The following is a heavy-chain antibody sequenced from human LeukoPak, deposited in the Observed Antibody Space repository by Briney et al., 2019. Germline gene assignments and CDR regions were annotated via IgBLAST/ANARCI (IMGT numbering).Heavy chain of an antibody. J-gene: IGHJ4*02. D-gene: IGHD3-3*01. V-gene: IGHV3-7*05. CDR3: AREWSNDY. Sequence: PGGSLRLSRAASGFTFRRYWMSWVRQAPGKGLEWVATIKEDASETYYVDSVKGRFTISRDNAKNSLFLPMNRLRADDTAVFYCAREWSNDYWGRGTLVSVPS. CDR1: GFTFRRYW. CDR2: IKEDASET.